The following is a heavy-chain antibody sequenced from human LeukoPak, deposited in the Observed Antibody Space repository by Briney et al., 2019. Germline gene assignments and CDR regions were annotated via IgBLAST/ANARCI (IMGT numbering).Heavy chain of an antibody. D-gene: IGHD3-10*02. J-gene: IGHJ4*02. V-gene: IGHV3-30-3*02. CDR2: ISYDGSNK. Sequence: PGGSLRLSCAASGFTFSSHAMHLVRQAPGKGLEWVALISYDGSNKYYADSVKGRFTISRDSGRKSVYLQMNSLTTDDTAFYFCAKELDTMFFDYWGQGALVTVSS. CDR1: GFTFSSHA. CDR3: AKELDTMFFDY.